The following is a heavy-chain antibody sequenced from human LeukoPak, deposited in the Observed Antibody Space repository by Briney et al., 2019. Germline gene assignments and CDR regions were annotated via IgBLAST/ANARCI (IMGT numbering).Heavy chain of an antibody. D-gene: IGHD4-11*01. J-gene: IGHJ6*02. CDR1: GGSISSYY. CDR3: ARRDPDSEGVDV. CDR2: IYYSWST. V-gene: IGHV4-59*01. Sequence: SETLSLTCTVSGGSISSYYWIWIRQPAGKGLEWIGYIYYSWSTNYNPSLKSRVTILVDRSKNQFSLKLSSVTAADTAVYYCARRDPDSEGVDVWGQGTTVTVSS.